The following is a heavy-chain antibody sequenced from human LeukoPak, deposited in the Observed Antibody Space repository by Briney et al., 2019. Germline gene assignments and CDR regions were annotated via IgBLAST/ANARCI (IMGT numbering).Heavy chain of an antibody. CDR2: IIPIFGTA. V-gene: IGHV1-69*05. CDR1: GYTFTGYY. J-gene: IGHJ4*02. CDR3: ARDPLLGYCSGGSCYAIDY. D-gene: IGHD2-15*01. Sequence: GASVKVSCKASGYTFTGYYMHWVRQAPGQGLEWMGRIIPIFGTANYAQKFQGRVTITTDESTSTAYMELSSLRSEDTAVYYCARDPLLGYCSGGSCYAIDYWGQGTLVTVSS.